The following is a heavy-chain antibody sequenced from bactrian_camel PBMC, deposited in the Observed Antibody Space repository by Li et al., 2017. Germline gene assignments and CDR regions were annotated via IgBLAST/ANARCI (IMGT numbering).Heavy chain of an antibody. V-gene: IGHV3S1*01. CDR3: AASNPEREWWSLRESGYNY. D-gene: IGHD2*01. Sequence: HVQLVESGGGSVQAGGSLRLSCATSGYTDNRNCMAWFRQAPGKEREGVARIATGSGNTYYADSVEGRFTISRDNTKDMLYLQMTSLKPEDTAMYYCAASNPEREWWSLRESGYNYWGQGTQVTVS. J-gene: IGHJ4*01. CDR2: IATGSGNT. CDR1: GYTDNRNC.